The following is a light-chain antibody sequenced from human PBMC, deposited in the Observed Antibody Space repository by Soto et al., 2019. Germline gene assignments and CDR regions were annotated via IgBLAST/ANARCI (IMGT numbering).Light chain of an antibody. CDR3: QQYGTSTGT. CDR1: QTVSSNF. CDR2: GAS. Sequence: IVLTQSPATLYLSPAERATLSXSASQTVSSNFLAWYQQRPAQAPRXXIHGASTRATGITDRFSGSVSGTDFTLIISGLEPEDFAVYYCQQYGTSTGTFGQGTKVDIK. V-gene: IGKV3-20*01. J-gene: IGKJ1*01.